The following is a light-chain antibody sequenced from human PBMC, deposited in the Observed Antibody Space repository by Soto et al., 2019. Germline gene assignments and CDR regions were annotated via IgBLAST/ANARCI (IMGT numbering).Light chain of an antibody. V-gene: IGKV1-9*01. CDR2: EAS. CDR1: QGISSY. J-gene: IGKJ4*01. Sequence: IQLTQSPSSLSASVGERATLSCRASQGISSYLGWYQQKPGKAPNLLIDEASTLHSGVPSRFSGGGSGTDFTLTISSLQPEDFATYYCQQVNVYPSTFGGGTKVEIK. CDR3: QQVNVYPST.